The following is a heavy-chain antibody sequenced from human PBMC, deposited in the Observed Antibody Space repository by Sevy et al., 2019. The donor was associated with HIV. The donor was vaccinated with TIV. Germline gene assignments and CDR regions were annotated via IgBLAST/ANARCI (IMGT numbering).Heavy chain of an antibody. CDR2: ISSSSSTI. D-gene: IGHD2-15*01. V-gene: IGHV3-48*02. J-gene: IGHJ4*02. CDR1: GFTFSSYS. Sequence: GGSLRLSCAASGFTFSSYSMNWVRQAPGKGLEWVSYISSSSSTIYYADSVKGRFTISRDNAKNSRYLQMNSLRDEDTAVYYCARVSICSGGSCYSHFDYWGQGTLVTVSS. CDR3: ARVSICSGGSCYSHFDY.